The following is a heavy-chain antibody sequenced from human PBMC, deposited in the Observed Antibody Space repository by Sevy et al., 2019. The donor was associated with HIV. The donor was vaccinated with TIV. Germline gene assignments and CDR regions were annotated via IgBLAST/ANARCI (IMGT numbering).Heavy chain of an antibody. D-gene: IGHD3-22*01. V-gene: IGHV1-69*13. J-gene: IGHJ3*02. CDR3: AREAGNPGHYDDSRCYYQDAVDI. CDR2: IIPIFGTA. CDR1: GGTFSSYA. Sequence: ASVKVSCKASGGTFSSYAISWVRQAPGQGLEWMGGIIPIFGTAKKGQKFQGRVTITGEESTSTAYMERSSLRSEDTAGYYWAREAGNPGHYDDSRCYYQDAVDIWGQGTMVTVSS.